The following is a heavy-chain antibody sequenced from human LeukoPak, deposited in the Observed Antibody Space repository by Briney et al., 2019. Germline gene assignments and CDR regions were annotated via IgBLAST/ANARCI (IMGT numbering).Heavy chain of an antibody. CDR1: GFTFSSSA. D-gene: IGHD2-15*01. V-gene: IGHV3-23*01. J-gene: IGHJ4*02. CDR3: ARDTVVVVAATRSFDY. CDR2: ISGSADIT. Sequence: LAGGSLRLSCAASGFTFSSSAMSWVRQAPGKGLEWVSAISGSADITYYADSVKGRFTISRDNSKNTLYLQMNSLRAEDTAVYYCARDTVVVVAATRSFDYWGQGTLVTVSS.